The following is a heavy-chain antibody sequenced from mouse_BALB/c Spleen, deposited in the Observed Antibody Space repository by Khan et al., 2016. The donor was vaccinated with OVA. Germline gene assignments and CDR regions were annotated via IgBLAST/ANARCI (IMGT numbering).Heavy chain of an antibody. CDR3: ASHYYGKNYFDY. D-gene: IGHD1-1*01. V-gene: IGHV5-17*02. CDR1: GFTFSSFG. CDR2: ISSGSSTI. J-gene: IGHJ2*01. Sequence: DVKLVESGGGLVQPGGSRKLSCAASGFTFSSFGMHWVRQAPEKGLEWVAYISSGSSTIYYADTVKGRFTISRDNPKNTRFLPMTSLRSEDTAMYYCASHYYGKNYFDYWGQGTTLTVSS.